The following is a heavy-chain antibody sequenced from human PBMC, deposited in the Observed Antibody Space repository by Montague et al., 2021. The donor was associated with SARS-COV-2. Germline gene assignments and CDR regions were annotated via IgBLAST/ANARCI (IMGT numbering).Heavy chain of an antibody. D-gene: IGHD2-21*01. CDR3: VGDAYNPLDGN. CDR1: GGAINSGDFY. V-gene: IGHV4-61*02. CDR2: TYVTGST. J-gene: IGHJ4*02. Sequence: TLSLTCTVSGGAINSGDFYWSWIRQPAGKGLEWIGRTYVTGSTRYSPSLEGRVTMSIDTAKGQFSLKLSSVTAADTGVYYCVGDAYNPLDGNWGQGTLVTVSS.